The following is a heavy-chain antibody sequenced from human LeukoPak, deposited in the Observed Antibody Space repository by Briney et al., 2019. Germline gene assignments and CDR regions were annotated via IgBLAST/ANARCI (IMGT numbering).Heavy chain of an antibody. CDR1: GGTFCSYA. Sequence: GASVKVSCKASGGTFCSYAISWVRQAPGQGLEWMGGVIPIFGTANYAQKFQGRVTITADKSTSTAYMELSSLRSEDTAVYYCARARTYYYYMDVWGKGTTVTVSS. CDR3: ARARTYYYYMDV. V-gene: IGHV1-69*06. CDR2: VIPIFGTA. J-gene: IGHJ6*03.